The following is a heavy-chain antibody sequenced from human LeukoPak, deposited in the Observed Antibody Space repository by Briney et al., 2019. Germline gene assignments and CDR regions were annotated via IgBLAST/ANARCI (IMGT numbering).Heavy chain of an antibody. J-gene: IGHJ6*02. D-gene: IGHD6-19*01. V-gene: IGHV3-30*18. CDR1: GFTFSSYG. CDR2: ISYDGSNK. CDR3: AKEGASGWYGMDV. Sequence: GGSLRLSCGASGFTFSSYGMHWVRQAPGKGLEWVAVISYDGSNKYYADSVKGRFTISRDNSKNTLYLQMNSLRAEDTAVYYCAKEGASGWYGMDVWGQGTTVTVSS.